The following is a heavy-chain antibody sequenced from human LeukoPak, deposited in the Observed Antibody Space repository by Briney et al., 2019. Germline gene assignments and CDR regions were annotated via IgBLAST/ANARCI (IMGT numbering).Heavy chain of an antibody. CDR1: GFTFSSYA. V-gene: IGHV3-23*01. J-gene: IGHJ4*02. CDR2: ISGSGGST. D-gene: IGHD1-26*01. CDR3: AKDWGATTDYFDY. Sequence: GGSLRLSCAASGFTFSSYAMSWVRQAPGKGLEWVSAISGSGGSTYYADSVKGRFTISRDNSKNTLYLQMNSLRAEDTAVHYCAKDWGATTDYFDYWGQGTLVTVSS.